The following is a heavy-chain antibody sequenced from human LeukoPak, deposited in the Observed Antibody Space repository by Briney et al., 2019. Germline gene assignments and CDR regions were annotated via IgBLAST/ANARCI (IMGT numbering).Heavy chain of an antibody. CDR2: ITSGASYI. V-gene: IGHV3-21*01. CDR3: ATGYSSGRRGY. D-gene: IGHD6-19*01. CDR1: GFTFSTSS. J-gene: IGHJ4*02. Sequence: PGGSLRLSCAASGFTFSTSSVNWVRQAPGKGLEWVSSITSGASYIYYADSVKGRFTISRDNAKNSLYLQMNSLSAEDTAVYYCATGYSSGRRGYWGQGTLVTVSS.